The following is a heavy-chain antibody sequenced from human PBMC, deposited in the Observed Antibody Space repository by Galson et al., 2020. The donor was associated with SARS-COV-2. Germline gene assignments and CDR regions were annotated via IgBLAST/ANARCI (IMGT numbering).Heavy chain of an antibody. D-gene: IGHD2-2*01. V-gene: IGHV4-61*02. CDR3: ARGEGVVVPAAVTWNY. Sequence: SETLSLTCAVSGVSIRSGAYYWSWIRQPAGKGLEYIGRIYTSGSTNYNPSLKSRVTISVDTSKNQFSLRVTSVTAADTAVYYCARGEGVVVPAAVTWNYWGQGTLVTGSS. CDR1: GVSIRSGAYY. CDR2: IYTSGST. J-gene: IGHJ4*02.